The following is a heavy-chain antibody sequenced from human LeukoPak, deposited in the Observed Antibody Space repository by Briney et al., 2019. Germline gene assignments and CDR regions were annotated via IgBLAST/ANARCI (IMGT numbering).Heavy chain of an antibody. Sequence: GGSLRLSCAASGFTFSSYSMNWVRQPPGKGLEWVSSISSSSSYIYYADSVKGRFTISRDNAKNTLYLQMNSLRADDTAVYDWARAPGYCSSTSCCGYYYYYYYMDVWGKGTTVTVSS. CDR2: ISSSSSYI. CDR1: GFTFSSYS. V-gene: IGHV3-21*01. D-gene: IGHD2-2*01. CDR3: ARAPGYCSSTSCCGYYYYYYYMDV. J-gene: IGHJ6*03.